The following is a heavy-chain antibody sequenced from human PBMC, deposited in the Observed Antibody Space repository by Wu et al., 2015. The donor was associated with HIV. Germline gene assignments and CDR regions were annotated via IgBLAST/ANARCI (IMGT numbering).Heavy chain of an antibody. CDR2: ISPYSGNT. CDR1: GYTFIKYG. J-gene: IGHJ5*02. V-gene: IGHV1-18*01. D-gene: IGHD3-3*01. CDR3: VRDRFEGMDFWSGFPLNP. Sequence: QVQLVQSGDVVKKPGASMKVSCKTSGYTFIKYGINWVRQAPGKGPEWMGWISPYSGNTEFSQKFQRRVSMTTDKSTNTAYLDLTSLMSDDTAVYFCVRDRFEGMDFWSGFPLNPWGQGTLVTVSS.